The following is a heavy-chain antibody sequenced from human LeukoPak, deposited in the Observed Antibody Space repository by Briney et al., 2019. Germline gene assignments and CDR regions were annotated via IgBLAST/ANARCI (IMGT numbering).Heavy chain of an antibody. V-gene: IGHV4-30-4*08. Sequence: SSETLSLTCTVSGGSVSSGSYYWSWIRQPPGKGLEWIGYIYYSGSTYYNPSLKSRVTISVDTSKNQFSLKLSSVTAADTAVYYCARTFTVVTGFDYWGQGTLVTVSS. CDR1: GGSVSSGSYY. J-gene: IGHJ4*02. CDR2: IYYSGST. D-gene: IGHD4-23*01. CDR3: ARTFTVVTGFDY.